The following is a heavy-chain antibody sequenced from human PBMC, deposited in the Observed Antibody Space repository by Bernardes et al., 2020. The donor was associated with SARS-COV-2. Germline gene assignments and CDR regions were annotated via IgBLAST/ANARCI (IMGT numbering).Heavy chain of an antibody. CDR2: ISGSGGST. CDR1: GFTFSSYA. CDR3: AKEPVWGGSYYGNLGGFFDY. V-gene: IGHV3-23*01. J-gene: IGHJ4*02. D-gene: IGHD1-26*01. Sequence: GGSLRLSCAASGFTFSSYAMSWVRQAPGKGLEWVSAISGSGGSTYYADSVKGRFTISRDNSKNTLYLQMNSLRAEDTAVYYCAKEPVWGGSYYGNLGGFFDYWGQGTLVTVSS.